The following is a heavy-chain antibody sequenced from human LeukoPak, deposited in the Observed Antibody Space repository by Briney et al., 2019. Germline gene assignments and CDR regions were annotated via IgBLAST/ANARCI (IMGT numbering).Heavy chain of an antibody. CDR2: IYPGDSDT. CDR1: GYIFTTYW. CDR3: ARDYYGSGSYYLTNWFDP. Sequence: GESLKISCKGSGYIFTTYWIGWVRQMPGKGLEWMGIIYPGDSDTRYSPSFQGQVTISADKSISTAYLQWSSLKASDTAMYYCARDYYGSGSYYLTNWFDPWGQGTLVTVSS. J-gene: IGHJ5*02. D-gene: IGHD3-10*01. V-gene: IGHV5-51*01.